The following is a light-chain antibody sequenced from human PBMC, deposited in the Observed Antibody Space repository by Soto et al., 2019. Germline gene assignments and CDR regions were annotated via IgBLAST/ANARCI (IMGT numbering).Light chain of an antibody. V-gene: IGKV3-20*01. CDR3: QQYGSSGT. J-gene: IGKJ1*01. CDR2: GAS. CDR1: QSVSSN. Sequence: EIVLTQSPGTLSLSPGERATLSCRASQSVSSNLAWYQQKPGQAPRLLTYGASSRATGIPDRFSGSGSGTDFTLTISRLEPEDFAVYYCQQYGSSGTFGQGTKVDIK.